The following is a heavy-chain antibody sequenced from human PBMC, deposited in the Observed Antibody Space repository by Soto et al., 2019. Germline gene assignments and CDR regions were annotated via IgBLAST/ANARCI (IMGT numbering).Heavy chain of an antibody. D-gene: IGHD2-21*01. CDR3: AKDRGDHWYFDL. V-gene: IGHV3-30*18. CDR2: ISYDGSNK. J-gene: IGHJ2*01. CDR1: GFTFSSYG. Sequence: QVQLVESGGGVVQPGRSLRLSCAASGFTFSSYGMHWVRQAPGKGLEWVAVISYDGSNKYYADSVKGRFTISRDNSKNTLYQQMNSLRAEDTAVYYCAKDRGDHWYFDLWGRGTLVTVSS.